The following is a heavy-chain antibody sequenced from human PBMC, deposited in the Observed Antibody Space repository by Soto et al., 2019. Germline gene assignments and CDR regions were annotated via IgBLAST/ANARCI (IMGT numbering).Heavy chain of an antibody. D-gene: IGHD2-21*01. J-gene: IGHJ6*02. CDR1: GGSISSGGYY. CDR2: IYYSGTT. V-gene: IGHV4-31*03. Sequence: QVQLQESGPGLVKPSQTLSLTCTVSGGSISSGGYYWYWIRQHPGKGLEWIGYIYYSGTTYYNPSLKSRVPISVDTSQHTFSLKLSSVTAADTAVYYCAASCVACGGFNYYGMDVWGQRNTVTVSS. CDR3: AASCVACGGFNYYGMDV.